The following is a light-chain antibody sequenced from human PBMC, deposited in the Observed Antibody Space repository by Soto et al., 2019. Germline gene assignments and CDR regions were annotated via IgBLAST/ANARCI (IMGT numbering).Light chain of an antibody. V-gene: IGKV3-20*01. CDR1: QSVSSSY. J-gene: IGKJ2*01. Sequence: EIVLTQSPGTLSLSPGERATLSCRASQSVSSSYLAWYQQKPGQAPRPLIYGASSRATGIPDRFSGSGSGTDFTLTISRLEPEDFAVYYCQQVTFGQGTKLEIK. CDR3: QQVT. CDR2: GAS.